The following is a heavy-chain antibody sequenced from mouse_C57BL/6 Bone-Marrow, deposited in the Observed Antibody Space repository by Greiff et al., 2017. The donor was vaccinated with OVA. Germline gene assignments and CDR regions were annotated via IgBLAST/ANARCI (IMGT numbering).Heavy chain of an antibody. CDR2: ISDGGSYT. Sequence: DVMLVESGGGLVKPGGSLKLSCAASGFTFSSYAMSWVRQTPEKRLEWVATISDGGSYTYYPDNVKGRFTISRDNAKNNLYLQMSHLKSEDTAMYYCARDRYYGSSSPYYFDYWGQGTTLTVSS. CDR3: ARDRYYGSSSPYYFDY. J-gene: IGHJ2*01. V-gene: IGHV5-4*01. CDR1: GFTFSSYA. D-gene: IGHD1-1*01.